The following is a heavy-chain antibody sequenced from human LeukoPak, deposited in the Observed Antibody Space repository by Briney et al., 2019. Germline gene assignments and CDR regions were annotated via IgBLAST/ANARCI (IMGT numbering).Heavy chain of an antibody. J-gene: IGHJ4*02. CDR1: GFTFSSYS. CDR2: ISSSSSTI. D-gene: IGHD2/OR15-2a*01. Sequence: PGGSLRLSCAASGFTFSSYSMNWVRQAPGKGLEWVSYISSSSSTIYYADSVKGRFTISRDNAKNSLYLQMNSLRAEDTAVYYCARSGLSRFGFWGQGTLVTVSS. CDR3: ARSGLSRFGF. V-gene: IGHV3-48*01.